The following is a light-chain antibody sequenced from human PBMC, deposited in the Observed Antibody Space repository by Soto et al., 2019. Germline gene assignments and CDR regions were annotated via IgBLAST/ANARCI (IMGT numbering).Light chain of an antibody. CDR2: EVS. Sequence: QSALTQPPSASGSPGQSVTISCTGTSSDVGGYNYVSWYQQHPGKAPKLMIYEVSQRPSGVPGRFSGSKSGNTASLTVSGLQAEDEADYYCNSYAGSNNVFGTGTKVTAL. J-gene: IGLJ1*01. CDR3: NSYAGSNNV. CDR1: SSDVGGYNY. V-gene: IGLV2-8*01.